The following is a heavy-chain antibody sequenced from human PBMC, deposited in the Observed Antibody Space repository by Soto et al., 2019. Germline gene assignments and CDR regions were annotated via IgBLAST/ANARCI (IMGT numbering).Heavy chain of an antibody. CDR2: ISVSGGST. CDR1: GFTFSSYA. CDR3: AKGIAAAGSSVYFDY. Sequence: GGSLRLSCSASGFTFSSYAMSWVRQAPGKGLEWVSAISVSGGSTYYADSVKGRFTISRDNSKNTLYLQMNSLRAEDTAVYYCAKGIAAAGSSVYFDYWGRGTLVTVSS. J-gene: IGHJ4*02. V-gene: IGHV3-23*01. D-gene: IGHD6-13*01.